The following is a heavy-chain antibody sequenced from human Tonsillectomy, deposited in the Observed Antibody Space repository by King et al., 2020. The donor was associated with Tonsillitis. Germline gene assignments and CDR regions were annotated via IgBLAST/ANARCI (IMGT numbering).Heavy chain of an antibody. D-gene: IGHD6-13*01. CDR2: IYPVDSDT. Sequence: VQLVESGAEVKKPGESLKISCKGSGYSFTTYWIGWVRQMPGKGLEWVGIIYPVDSDTRYSPSFQGHVTISADKSIRTAYLQWSSLKASDTAMYYCARQFRQKLLWDAFDIWGQGTMVTVSS. V-gene: IGHV5-51*01. CDR1: GYSFTTYW. J-gene: IGHJ3*02. CDR3: ARQFRQKLLWDAFDI.